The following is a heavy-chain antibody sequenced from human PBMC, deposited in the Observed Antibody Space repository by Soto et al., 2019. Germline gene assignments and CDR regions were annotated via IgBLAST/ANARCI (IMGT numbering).Heavy chain of an antibody. J-gene: IGHJ4*02. V-gene: IGHV1-69*01. CDR1: GGTFSRYP. CDR3: ARPRTVAATKGYDY. D-gene: IGHD4-4*01. Sequence: QVQLVQSGAEVKKVGSSVKVSCKASGGTFSRYPIAWVRQASGHGLEWMGQVIPIFGTMSHAQNFQGRITMTVDESRSTAYMELSSLRSDDTVVYYCARPRTVAATKGYDYWGQGTLVTVSS. CDR2: VIPIFGTM.